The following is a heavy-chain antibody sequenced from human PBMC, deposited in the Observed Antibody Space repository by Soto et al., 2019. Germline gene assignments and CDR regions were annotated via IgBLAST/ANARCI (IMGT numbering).Heavy chain of an antibody. CDR1: GFTFSNSG. CDR2: SIGPSGNT. CDR3: AKLLHNSYCNVMDV. Sequence: EVQLLESGGDLVQPGGSLRLVCAASGFTFSNSGMRWVRQAPGQGLEWVSSIGPSGNTYYSDAVKGRFTISRDISKNTLFLQMDSLRAEDTATYHCAKLLHNSYCNVMDVWGQGTTVTVSS. V-gene: IGHV3-23*01. D-gene: IGHD4-4*01. J-gene: IGHJ6*02.